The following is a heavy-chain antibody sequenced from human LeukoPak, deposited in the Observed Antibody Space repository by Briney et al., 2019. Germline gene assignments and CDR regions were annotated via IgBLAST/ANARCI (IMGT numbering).Heavy chain of an antibody. V-gene: IGHV3-48*03. CDR3: ARDGKVTTSYYYYYCYMDV. Sequence: GGSLILSCAASGFTFSSYEMNWVRQAAGKGLEWVSYISSSGGTMYYADSVKGRFTISRDNTKNSLYLQMNSLRAEDTAVYYCARDGKVTTSYYYYYCYMDVWGKGTTVTVSS. CDR1: GFTFSSYE. D-gene: IGHD4-11*01. CDR2: ISSSGGTM. J-gene: IGHJ6*03.